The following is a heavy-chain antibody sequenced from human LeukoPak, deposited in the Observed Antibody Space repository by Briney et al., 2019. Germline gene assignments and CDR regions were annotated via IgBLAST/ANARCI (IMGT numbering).Heavy chain of an antibody. CDR1: GGSISGTNW. CDR3: SRESGPFCPFVY. V-gene: IGHV4/OR15-8*02. CDR2: ISLAGQT. J-gene: IGHJ4*02. D-gene: IGHD1-26*01. Sequence: SETLSLTCGVSGGSISGTNWWSWVRQPPAQGLEWIGEISLAGQTKYNPSLNCRVTMSLDKSSKQLSLHLTSVTAADTATYFFSRESGPFCPFVYWGQGTLVIVSS.